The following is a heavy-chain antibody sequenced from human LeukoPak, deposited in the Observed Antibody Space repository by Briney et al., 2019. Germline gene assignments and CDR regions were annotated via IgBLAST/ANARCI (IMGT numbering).Heavy chain of an antibody. J-gene: IGHJ5*02. CDR2: FSQGGST. Sequence: SETLSLTCAVSDASIRNGGYTWNWIRQSPGKGLEWIGYFSQGGSTYYNPSLRSRVTFSVDTAKRQFSLRLTSLTAADTAVYYCARGGILWFGDQRYNWFDPWGQGTLVTVSS. CDR1: DASIRNGGYT. CDR3: ARGGILWFGDQRYNWFDP. D-gene: IGHD3-10*01. V-gene: IGHV4-30-2*06.